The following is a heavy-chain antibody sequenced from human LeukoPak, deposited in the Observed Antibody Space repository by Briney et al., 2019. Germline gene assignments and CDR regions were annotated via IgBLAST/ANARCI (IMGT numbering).Heavy chain of an antibody. J-gene: IGHJ5*02. D-gene: IGHD1-26*01. CDR2: IDKEKNSYATAS. V-gene: IGHV3-73*01. Sequence: PGGSLKLSCAASGFTFSGSAIHWVRQPFGKGLEWIGHIDKEKNSYATASAYAVSVEGRFTVSRDDSKNMAFLQMSGLKTEDTALYFCTRDSGTYNWLDPWGQGTLVTVSS. CDR1: GFTFSGSA. CDR3: TRDSGTYNWLDP.